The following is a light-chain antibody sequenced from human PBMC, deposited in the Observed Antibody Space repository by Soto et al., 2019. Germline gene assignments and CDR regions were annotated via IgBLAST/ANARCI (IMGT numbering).Light chain of an antibody. J-gene: IGKJ5*01. CDR3: QQYHRSSIT. CDR1: QSLNNY. Sequence: DIHPTQSPSTLSASVGDRVTITCRASQSLNNYLAWYQQKPGKAPKLLIYDASTLERGVPSRFSGTGSGTEFTLTISSLQPDDFATYYCQQYHRSSITFGQGTRLEIK. V-gene: IGKV1-5*01. CDR2: DAS.